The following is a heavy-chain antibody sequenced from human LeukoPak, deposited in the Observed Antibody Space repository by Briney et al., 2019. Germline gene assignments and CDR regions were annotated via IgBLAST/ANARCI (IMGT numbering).Heavy chain of an antibody. CDR1: GYTFTSYY. CDR2: IIPIFGTA. D-gene: IGHD2-2*01. V-gene: IGHV1-69*05. Sequence: ASVKVSCKASGYTFTSYYMHWVRQAPGQGLEWMGGIIPIFGTANYAQKFQGRVTITTDESTSTAYMELSSLRSEDTAVYYCARPSLGYCSSTSCLYYYMDVWGKGTTVTVSS. CDR3: ARPSLGYCSSTSCLYYYMDV. J-gene: IGHJ6*03.